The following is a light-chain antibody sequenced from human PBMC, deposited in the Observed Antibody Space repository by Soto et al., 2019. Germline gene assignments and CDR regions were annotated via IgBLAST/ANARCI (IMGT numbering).Light chain of an antibody. CDR3: MQSLQTPPWT. CDR1: QSLLQTNGYTY. Sequence: DIVTTQSPLSLPDTPGEPASISCRSSQSLLQTNGYTYLDWYLQKPGQSPQLLIYLTSIRASGVPDRFSGSGSGTEFTLKISKVEAEDVGVYYCMQSLQTPPWTFGPGTKVDIK. J-gene: IGKJ1*01. CDR2: LTS. V-gene: IGKV2-28*01.